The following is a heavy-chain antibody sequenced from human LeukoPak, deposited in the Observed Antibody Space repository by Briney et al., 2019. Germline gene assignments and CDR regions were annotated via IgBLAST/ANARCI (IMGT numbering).Heavy chain of an antibody. Sequence: GGSLRLSCGASGFTFSTYWMHWVRQAPGKGLVWVSRIKSDGSRTDYADSVKGRFTISRDNAKNTLYLQMNSLRAEDTAVYYCARSLSGSYDYWGQGTLVTVSS. J-gene: IGHJ4*02. CDR1: GFTFSTYW. V-gene: IGHV3-74*01. D-gene: IGHD1-26*01. CDR3: ARSLSGSYDY. CDR2: IKSDGSRT.